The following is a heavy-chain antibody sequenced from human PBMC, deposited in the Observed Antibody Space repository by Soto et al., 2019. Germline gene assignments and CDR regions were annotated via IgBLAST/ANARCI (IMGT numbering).Heavy chain of an antibody. V-gene: IGHV4-30-4*01. Sequence: QVQLQESGPGLVKPSQTLSLTCTVSGGSISSGDYYWSWIRQPPGKGLEWMGYIYYSGSTYYNPSLKSRVTISVDTSKNQFSLKLSSVTAADTAVYYCAREEVVVAATPWNYYGMDVWGQGTTVTVSS. CDR3: AREEVVVAATPWNYYGMDV. J-gene: IGHJ6*02. CDR2: IYYSGST. D-gene: IGHD2-15*01. CDR1: GGSISSGDYY.